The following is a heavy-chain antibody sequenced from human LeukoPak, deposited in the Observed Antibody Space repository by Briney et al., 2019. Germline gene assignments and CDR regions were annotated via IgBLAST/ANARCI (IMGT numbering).Heavy chain of an antibody. D-gene: IGHD6-19*01. V-gene: IGHV3-23*01. CDR1: GFTFSSYA. Sequence: PGVSLRLSCAASGFTFSSYAMSWVRQAPGKGLEWVSAISGSGGSTYYADSVKGRFTISRDNSKNTLYLQMNSLRAEDTAVYYCAKSRARIAVAGTVYFQHWGQGTLVTVSS. CDR3: AKSRARIAVAGTVYFQH. CDR2: ISGSGGST. J-gene: IGHJ1*01.